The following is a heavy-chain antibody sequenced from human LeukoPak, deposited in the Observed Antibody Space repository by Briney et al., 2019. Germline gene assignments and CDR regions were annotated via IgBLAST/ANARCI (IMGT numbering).Heavy chain of an antibody. V-gene: IGHV3-7*01. D-gene: IGHD1-26*01. CDR2: IKEDGSEK. CDR3: ARSRTAYYNVYADF. J-gene: IGHJ4*02. CDR1: GFTFSSYW. Sequence: GRALRLSCVASGFTFSSYWMSWFRQAPGKGLEWVANIKEDGSEKYYADYVKGRFTISRDNAKNSLSLQMSSLRDEDTAVFYCARSRTAYYNVYADFWGQGTLVTVSS.